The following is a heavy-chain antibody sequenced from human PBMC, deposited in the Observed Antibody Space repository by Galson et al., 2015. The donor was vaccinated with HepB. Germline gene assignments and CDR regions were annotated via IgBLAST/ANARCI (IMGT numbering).Heavy chain of an antibody. CDR3: ARHGPSDWYDSKGLDWYFDL. CDR1: GGSISSSSYY. D-gene: IGHD3-22*01. Sequence: SETLSLTCTVSGGSISSSSYYWGWIRQPPGKGLEWIGSIYYSGSTYYNPSLKSRVTISVDTSKNQFSLKLSSVTAADTAVYYCARHGPSDWYDSKGLDWYFDLWGRGTLVTVSS. CDR2: IYYSGST. J-gene: IGHJ2*01. V-gene: IGHV4-39*01.